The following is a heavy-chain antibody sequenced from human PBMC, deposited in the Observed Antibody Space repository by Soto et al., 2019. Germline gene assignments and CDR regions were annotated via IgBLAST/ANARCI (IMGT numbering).Heavy chain of an antibody. CDR2: INAGNGNT. CDR1: GYTFTDYS. J-gene: IGHJ6*02. D-gene: IGHD5-12*01. Sequence: ASVKVSCKASGYTFTDYSMDWVRQAPGQRLEWMGWINAGNGNTKYSQKFQGRVTITRDTSASTAYMELSSLRSEDTAVYYCARTDTLLATQNYYYYGMDVWGQGTTVTVSS. CDR3: ARTDTLLATQNYYYYGMDV. V-gene: IGHV1-3*01.